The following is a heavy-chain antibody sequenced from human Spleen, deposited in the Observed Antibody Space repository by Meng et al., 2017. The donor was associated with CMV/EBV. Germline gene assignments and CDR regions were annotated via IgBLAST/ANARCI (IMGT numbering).Heavy chain of an antibody. CDR2: ISASADRT. J-gene: IGHJ4*02. D-gene: IGHD6-6*01. CDR3: AKAIEARPAGHFDY. V-gene: IGHV3-23*01. Sequence: GESLKISCAASGFIVSCNYMTWVRQAPGKGLEWVSAISASADRTYYTDSVKGRFVISRDNSKNTVYLQLNSLRAEDTAVYYCAKAIEARPAGHFDYWGQGTLVTVSS. CDR1: GFIVSCNY.